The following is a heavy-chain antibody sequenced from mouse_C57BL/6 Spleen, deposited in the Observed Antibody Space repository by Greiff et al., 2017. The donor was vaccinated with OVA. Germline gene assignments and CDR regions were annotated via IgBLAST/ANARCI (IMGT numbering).Heavy chain of an antibody. CDR1: GFTFTDYY. CDR2: IRNKANGYTT. Sequence: EVKLVESGGGLVQPGGSLSLSCAASGFTFTDYYMSWVRQPPGKALEWLGFIRNKANGYTTEYSASVKGRFTISRDNSQSILYLQMKALRAEDSATYYCARSPYGNNYYAMDYWGQGTSVTVSA. D-gene: IGHD2-1*01. J-gene: IGHJ4*01. CDR3: ARSPYGNNYYAMDY. V-gene: IGHV7-3*01.